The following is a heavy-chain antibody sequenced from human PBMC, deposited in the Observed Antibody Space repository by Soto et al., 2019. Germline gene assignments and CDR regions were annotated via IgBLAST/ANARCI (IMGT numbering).Heavy chain of an antibody. CDR3: SKDVYSASGMDV. Sequence: QVHLVQSGAEVKKPGSSVKVSCTASGDTFINSAFSWVRQAPGQGLEWMGGIIPISSTINYAQKFQGRVTITADESTRTAYMELSSLRSEDTAVYYCSKDVYSASGMDVWGQGTTVTVSS. CDR1: GDTFINSA. CDR2: IIPISSTI. J-gene: IGHJ6*02. V-gene: IGHV1-69*12. D-gene: IGHD4-4*01.